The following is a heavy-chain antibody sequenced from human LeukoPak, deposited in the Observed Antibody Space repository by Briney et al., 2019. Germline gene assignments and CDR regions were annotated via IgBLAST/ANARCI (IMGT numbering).Heavy chain of an antibody. CDR3: AREPRYCSGGSCYHPHFDY. V-gene: IGHV4-38-2*02. J-gene: IGHJ4*02. Sequence: KPSETLSLTCTVSGYSISSGYYWGWIRQPPGKGLEWIGSIYHSGSTYYNPSLKSRVTISVDTSKNQFSLKLSSVTAADTAVYYCAREPRYCSGGSCYHPHFDYWGQGTLVTVSS. CDR2: IYHSGST. CDR1: GYSISSGYY. D-gene: IGHD2-15*01.